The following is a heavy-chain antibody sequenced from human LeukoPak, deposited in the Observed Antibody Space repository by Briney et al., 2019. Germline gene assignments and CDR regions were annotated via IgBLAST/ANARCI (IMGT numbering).Heavy chain of an antibody. J-gene: IGHJ4*02. V-gene: IGHV3-48*04. Sequence: GGSLRLSCAVSGFTFSSYGMNWVRQAPGEGLEWVSHISSGSDIVYYADSVKGRFTISRDNTKNSLYLQMDSLRAEDTAVYYCAGEGSGWLPNYWGQGTLVTVSS. D-gene: IGHD6-19*01. CDR2: ISSGSDIV. CDR1: GFTFSSYG. CDR3: AGEGSGWLPNY.